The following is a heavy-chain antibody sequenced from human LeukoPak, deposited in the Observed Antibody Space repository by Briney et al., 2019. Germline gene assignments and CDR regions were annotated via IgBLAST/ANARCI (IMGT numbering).Heavy chain of an antibody. V-gene: IGHV3-53*01. Sequence: GGSLRLSCAASGFTVSSNYMSWVRQAPGKGLEWVSVIYSGGSTYYADSVKGRFTISRDNSKNTLYLQMNSPRAEDTAVYYCARSEWELSFDYWGQGTLVTVSS. CDR2: IYSGGST. D-gene: IGHD1-26*01. CDR1: GFTVSSNY. J-gene: IGHJ4*02. CDR3: ARSEWELSFDY.